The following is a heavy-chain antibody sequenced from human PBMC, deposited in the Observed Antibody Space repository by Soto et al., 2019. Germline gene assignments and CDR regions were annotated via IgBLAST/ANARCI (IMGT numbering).Heavy chain of an antibody. CDR1: RGSISNYY. V-gene: IGHV4-59*12. CDR3: AREIGREVFDP. CDR2: INYSGTS. D-gene: IGHD3-22*01. Sequence: SETLSLTCTVSRGSISNYYWSWIRQPPGKGLEWIAYINYSGTSNYNPFLKSRVTISVDTSKNQFSLKLSSVTAADTAVYYCAREIGREVFDPWGQGALVPVPS. J-gene: IGHJ5*02.